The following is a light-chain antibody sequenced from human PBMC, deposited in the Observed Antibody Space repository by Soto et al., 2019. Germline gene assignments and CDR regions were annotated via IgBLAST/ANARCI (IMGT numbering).Light chain of an antibody. V-gene: IGLV2-18*02. J-gene: IGLJ3*02. Sequence: QSALTQPPSVSASPGQSVTISCTGTGSDFGRYNRVSWYQHTPGTAPKLLIYEVTNRPSGVPDRFSGSRSGNTASLTISGLQAEDDADYYCSSFTTSDTWVLGGGTKLTVL. CDR3: SSFTTSDTWV. CDR2: EVT. CDR1: GSDFGRYNR.